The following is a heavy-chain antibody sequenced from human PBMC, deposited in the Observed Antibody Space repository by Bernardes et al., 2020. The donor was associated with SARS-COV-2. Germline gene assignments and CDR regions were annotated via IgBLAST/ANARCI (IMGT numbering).Heavy chain of an antibody. CDR3: AKDLYTKNMGYYYNGMDV. CDR2: IKQDGSEK. J-gene: IGHJ6*02. Sequence: GGSLRLSCEASGFTFNNFGMHWVRQAPGKGLEWVANIKQDGSEKYYVDSVKGRFTISRDNAKNSVYLQMSSLRAEDTAVYYCAKDLYTKNMGYYYNGMDVWGQGTTVTVSS. CDR1: GFTFNNFG. D-gene: IGHD2-8*01. V-gene: IGHV3-7*01.